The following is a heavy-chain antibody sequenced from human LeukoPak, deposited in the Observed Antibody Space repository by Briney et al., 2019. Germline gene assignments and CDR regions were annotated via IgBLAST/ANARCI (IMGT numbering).Heavy chain of an antibody. CDR1: GFPYSCHH. Sequence: GGPLRLSCSPSGFPYSCHHKRCPPPAPGEGLEWVSYISSSGSTIYYAVSVKGRFTISRDNAKNSLYLQMNSLRAEDTAVYYCARATMIVDYWGQGTLVTVSS. J-gene: IGHJ4*02. CDR3: ARATMIVDY. D-gene: IGHD3-22*01. V-gene: IGHV3-11*01. CDR2: ISSSGSTI.